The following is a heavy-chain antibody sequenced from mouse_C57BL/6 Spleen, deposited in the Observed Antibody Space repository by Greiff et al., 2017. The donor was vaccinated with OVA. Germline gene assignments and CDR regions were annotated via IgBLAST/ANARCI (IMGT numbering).Heavy chain of an antibody. J-gene: IGHJ1*03. CDR1: GFTFSSYG. Sequence: EVKLVESGGDLVKPGGSLKLSCAASGFTFSSYGMSWVRQTPDKRLEWVAIISSGGSYTYYPDSVKGRFTISRDNAKNTLYLQMSSLKSEDTAMYYCARSNYYGSSYWYFDVWGTGTTVTVSS. V-gene: IGHV5-6*01. CDR3: ARSNYYGSSYWYFDV. D-gene: IGHD1-1*01. CDR2: ISSGGSYT.